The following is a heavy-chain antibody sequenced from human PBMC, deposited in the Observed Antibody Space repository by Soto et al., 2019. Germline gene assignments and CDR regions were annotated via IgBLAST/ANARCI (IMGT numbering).Heavy chain of an antibody. CDR1: GFTFSSYG. CDR3: ARDRVGAIRYYFDY. Sequence: GGSLRLSCAASGFTFSSYGMHWVRQAPGKGLEWVAVIWYDGSNKYYADSVKGRFTISRDNSKNTLYLQMNSLRAEDTAVYYCARDRVGAIRYYFDYWGQGTLVTVSS. CDR2: IWYDGSNK. D-gene: IGHD1-26*01. V-gene: IGHV3-33*01. J-gene: IGHJ4*02.